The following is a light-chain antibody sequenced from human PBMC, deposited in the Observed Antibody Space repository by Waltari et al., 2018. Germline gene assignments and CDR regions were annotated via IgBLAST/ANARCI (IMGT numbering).Light chain of an antibody. CDR2: DVS. CDR3: QQRSNWPRFS. Sequence: EIVLTQAPATLSLSPGERATPSCRTSQSIADYLAWYQQKPGQSPRLLIYDVSNRVTGIPVRFSGSGSGTDFTLTITSLEPEDFAVYYCQQRSNWPRFSFGQGTKLEIK. V-gene: IGKV3-11*01. J-gene: IGKJ2*01. CDR1: QSIADY.